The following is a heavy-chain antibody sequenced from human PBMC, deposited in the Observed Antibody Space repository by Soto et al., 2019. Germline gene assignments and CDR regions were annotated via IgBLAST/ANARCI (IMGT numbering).Heavy chain of an antibody. CDR2: IYYSGST. Sequence: QVQLQESGPGLVKPSETLSLTCTVSGGSISSYYWSWIRQPPGKGLEWIGYIYYSGSTNYNPSLKSRVTISVHTSKNQFSLKLSSVTAADTAVYYCARGDQLLDDYWGQGTLVTVSS. D-gene: IGHD2-2*01. J-gene: IGHJ4*02. V-gene: IGHV4-59*01. CDR3: ARGDQLLDDY. CDR1: GGSISSYY.